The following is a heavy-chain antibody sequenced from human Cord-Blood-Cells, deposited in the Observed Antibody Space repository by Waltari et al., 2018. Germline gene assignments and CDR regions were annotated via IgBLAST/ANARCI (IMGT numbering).Heavy chain of an antibody. CDR3: ARGSLGQRYYYGSGSYLDYFDY. CDR1: GFTFSSYA. J-gene: IGHJ4*02. Sequence: QVQLVESGGGVVQPGRSLRLSCAASGFTFSSYAMQWVRQAPGKGLGRGAVISYDGSNKYYADSVKGRFTISRDNSKNTLYLQMNSLRAEDTAVYYCARGSLGQRYYYGSGSYLDYFDYWGQGTLVTVSS. CDR2: ISYDGSNK. D-gene: IGHD3-10*01. V-gene: IGHV3-30*04.